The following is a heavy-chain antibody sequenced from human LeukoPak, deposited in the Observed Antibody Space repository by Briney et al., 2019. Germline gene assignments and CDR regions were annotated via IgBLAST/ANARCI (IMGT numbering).Heavy chain of an antibody. V-gene: IGHV3-74*01. CDR1: GFTFSKYW. CDR3: ATKQWLAPPPDS. D-gene: IGHD6-19*01. CDR2: INTDGTVT. Sequence: GGSLRLSCAASGFTFSKYWMLWVRQAPGKGLESVSRINTDGTVTTYADSVKGRFTVSRDNADNTMFLQMNSVRDEETAVYYCATKQWLAPPPDSWGQGTPVTVSS. J-gene: IGHJ4*02.